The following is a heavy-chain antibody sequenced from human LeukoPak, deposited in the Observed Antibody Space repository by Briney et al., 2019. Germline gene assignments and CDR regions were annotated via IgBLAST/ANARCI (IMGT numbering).Heavy chain of an antibody. J-gene: IGHJ4*02. CDR1: GVTFSSYS. V-gene: IGHV3-48*01. D-gene: IGHD6-19*01. CDR2: ISSSSSTI. Sequence: GGSLRLSCAASGVTFSSYSMNWVRQAPGKGLEWVSYISSSSSTIYYADSVKGRFPISRDNAKNSLYLQMNSLRAEDTAVYYCTRVLHSSGWYGHHYWGQGTLVTVSS. CDR3: TRVLHSSGWYGHHY.